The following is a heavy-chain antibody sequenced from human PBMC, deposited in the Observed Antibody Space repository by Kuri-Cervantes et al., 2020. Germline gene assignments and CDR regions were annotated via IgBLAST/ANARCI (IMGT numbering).Heavy chain of an antibody. CDR2: IYHSGST. V-gene: IGHV4-38-2*01. D-gene: IGHD4-17*01. CDR1: GYSISSCCY. CDR3: ARGDGDYGDYFVDY. J-gene: IGHJ4*02. Sequence: SQTLSLTCAVSGYSISSCCYWGWIRQPPGKGLEWIGSIYHSGSTYYNPSLKSRVTISVDTSNNPPNNQFSLKLNSVTAADTAVYYCARGDGDYGDYFVDYWGQGTLVTVSS.